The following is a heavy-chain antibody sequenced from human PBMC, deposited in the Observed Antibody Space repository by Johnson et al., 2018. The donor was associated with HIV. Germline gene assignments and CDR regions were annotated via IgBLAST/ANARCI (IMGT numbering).Heavy chain of an antibody. CDR3: ARDYETI. D-gene: IGHD3-16*01. J-gene: IGHJ3*02. CDR1: GFTVSSNY. CDR2: IYSGGST. V-gene: IGHV3-66*02. Sequence: EMQLVESGGGLVQPGGSLRLSCAASGFTVSSNYMSWVRQAPGKGLEWVSIIYSGGSTYYADSVKGRFTISRDNSKDTLYLEMNSLRAEDTAVYYCARDYETIWGQGTMVTVSS.